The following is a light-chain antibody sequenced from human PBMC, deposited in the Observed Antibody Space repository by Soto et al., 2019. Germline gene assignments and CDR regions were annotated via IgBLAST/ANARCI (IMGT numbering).Light chain of an antibody. CDR2: RTS. CDR3: QQYDSSPRT. CDR1: QSVSISY. V-gene: IGKV3-20*01. Sequence: LTLSAGTLSLSPLERATLSFMAIQSVSISYLAWYQQKPGQAPRLLIYRTSNRATGIPDRFSGSGSGTDFTLTISRLEPEDFAVYWCQQYDSSPRTFGQGTKV. J-gene: IGKJ1*01.